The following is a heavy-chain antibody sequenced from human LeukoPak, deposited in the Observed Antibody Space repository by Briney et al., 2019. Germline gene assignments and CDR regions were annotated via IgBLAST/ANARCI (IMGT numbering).Heavy chain of an antibody. CDR1: GFTFSSYA. D-gene: IGHD6-19*01. V-gene: IGHV3-23*01. CDR3: AKDRAVAGTRGLDY. CDR2: ISGSGGGT. Sequence: GGSLRLSCAASGFTFSSYAMSWVRQAPRKGLEWVSAISGSGGGTYYADSVKGRFTISRDNSKNTVYLQMNSLRAEDTAVYYCAKDRAVAGTRGLDYWGQGTLVTVSS. J-gene: IGHJ4*02.